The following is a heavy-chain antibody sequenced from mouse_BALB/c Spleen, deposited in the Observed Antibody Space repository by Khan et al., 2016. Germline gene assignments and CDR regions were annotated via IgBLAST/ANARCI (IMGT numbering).Heavy chain of an antibody. J-gene: IGHJ1*01. V-gene: IGHV3-2*02. Sequence: EVQLQESGPGLVKPSQSLSLTCTVTGYSITSDYAWNWIRQFPGNKLEWMGYISYSGSTSNNPSLTSRISITRDTSKNKFFLQLNSATTEDTATYYCPIAPPRWYFDVWGAGPRSPSPQ. CDR3: PIAPPRWYFDV. CDR1: GYSITSDYA. CDR2: ISYSGST. D-gene: IGHD6-1*01.